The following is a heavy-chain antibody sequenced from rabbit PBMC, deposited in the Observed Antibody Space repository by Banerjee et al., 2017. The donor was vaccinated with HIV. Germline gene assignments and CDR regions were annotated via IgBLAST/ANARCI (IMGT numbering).Heavy chain of an antibody. CDR1: GFDLSNYYY. Sequence: QSLEESGGDLVKPEGSLTLTCKASGFDLSNYYYICWVRQAPGKGLEWIACIYAGSSGNTYYAGWAKGRFTISKTSSTPVALQMTSLTAADTATYFCARDLAGVIGWNFGLWGPGTLVTVS. D-gene: IGHD4-1*01. CDR2: IYAGSSGNT. V-gene: IGHV1S40*01. J-gene: IGHJ4*01. CDR3: ARDLAGVIGWNFGL.